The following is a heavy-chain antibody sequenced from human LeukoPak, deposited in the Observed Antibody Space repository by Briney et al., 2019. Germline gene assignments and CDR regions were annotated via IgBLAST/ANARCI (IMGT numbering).Heavy chain of an antibody. D-gene: IGHD5-18*01. CDR3: AREGPRGYSHGYGNYYFDY. V-gene: IGHV3-64*02. CDR1: GFTFSNYA. Sequence: GGPLRLSCAASGFTFSNYAMHWVRQAPGKGLEYVSAITTNGGSTFYADSVKGRFTISRDNSKNTLSLQMGSLRDDDMAVYYCAREGPRGYSHGYGNYYFDYWGQGTLVTVSS. CDR2: ITTNGGST. J-gene: IGHJ4*02.